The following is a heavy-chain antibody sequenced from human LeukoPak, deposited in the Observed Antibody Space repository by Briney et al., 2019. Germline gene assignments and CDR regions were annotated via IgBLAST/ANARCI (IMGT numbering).Heavy chain of an antibody. V-gene: IGHV3-53*01. J-gene: IGHJ4*02. CDR3: AREAGDYYDSSADY. CDR1: GFTVSSIY. CDR2: IYSGGST. D-gene: IGHD3-22*01. Sequence: GGSLRLSCAASGFTVSSIYMSWVRQAPGKGLEWVSVIYSGGSTYYADSVKGRFTISRDNSKNTLYLQMNSLRAEDTAVYYCAREAGDYYDSSADYWGQGTLVTVSS.